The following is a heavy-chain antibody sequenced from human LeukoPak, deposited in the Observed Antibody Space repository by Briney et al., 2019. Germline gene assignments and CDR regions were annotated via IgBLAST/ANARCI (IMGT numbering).Heavy chain of an antibody. CDR1: GFTFSSYW. CDR2: IKQDGSEK. J-gene: IGHJ5*02. Sequence: PGGSLRLSCAASGFTFSSYWMSWVRQAPGKGLEWVANIKQDGSEKYYVDSVKGRFTISRDNAKNSLYLQMNSLRAEDTAVYYCARWLVVVVAPAYNWFDPWGQGTLVTVSS. D-gene: IGHD2-15*01. V-gene: IGHV3-7*01. CDR3: ARWLVVVVAPAYNWFDP.